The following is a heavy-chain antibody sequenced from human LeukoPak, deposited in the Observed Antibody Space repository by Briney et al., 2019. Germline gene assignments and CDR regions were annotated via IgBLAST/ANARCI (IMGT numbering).Heavy chain of an antibody. CDR2: IYYTGNT. J-gene: IGHJ4*02. CDR3: ARDLRRDGYNYFDY. V-gene: IGHV4-39*07. Sequence: SETLSLTCTVSGVSISTSNSYWGWIRQPPGKGLEWIGSIYYTGNTYYNPSLKSRVTISVDTSKNQFSLKLSSVTAADTAVYYCARDLRRDGYNYFDYWGQGTLVTVSS. D-gene: IGHD5-24*01. CDR1: GVSISTSNSY.